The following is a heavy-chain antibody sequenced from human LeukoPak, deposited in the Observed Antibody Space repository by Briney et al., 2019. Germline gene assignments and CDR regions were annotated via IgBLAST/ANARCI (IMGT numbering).Heavy chain of an antibody. CDR2: IIPIFGTA. Sequence: GASVKVSCKASGYTFTSYAISWVRQAPGQGLEWMGRIIPIFGTANYAQKFQGRVTITTDESTSTAYMELSSLRSEDTAVYYCAREEVYGWEPVLFDYWGQGTLVTVSS. J-gene: IGHJ4*02. CDR1: GYTFTSYA. V-gene: IGHV1-69*05. D-gene: IGHD1-26*01. CDR3: AREEVYGWEPVLFDY.